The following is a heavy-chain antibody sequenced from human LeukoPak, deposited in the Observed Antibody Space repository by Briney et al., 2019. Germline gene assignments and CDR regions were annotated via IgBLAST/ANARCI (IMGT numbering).Heavy chain of an antibody. Sequence: ASVKVSCKASGYTFTKSDYMHWVRQAPGQGLEGSGIIYPSEGTRVYTQKFQGRVTMTSDTSTNTVYMELSSLRSEDTAVFYCARGPTDMDFDYWGQGSLVTVSS. CDR1: GYTFTKSDY. V-gene: IGHV1-46*01. CDR3: ARGPTDMDFDY. J-gene: IGHJ4*02. CDR2: IYPSEGTR.